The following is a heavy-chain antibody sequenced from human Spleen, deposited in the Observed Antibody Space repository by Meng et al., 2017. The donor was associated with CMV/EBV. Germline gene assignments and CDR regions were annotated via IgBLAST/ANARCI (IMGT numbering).Heavy chain of an antibody. CDR2: IRRQHYGGTT. V-gene: IGHV3-49*04. D-gene: IGHD2-8*02. CDR1: GFTFGDYA. Sequence: GESLKISCTASGFTFGDYAMSWVRQAPGKGLEWVGFIRRQHYGGTTEYAASVEGRFTISRDDSNSIAFLLLNSLKPEDTAVYYCSRTGGKYWDRYLDYWGQGTLVTVSS. CDR3: SRTGGKYWDRYLDY. J-gene: IGHJ4*02.